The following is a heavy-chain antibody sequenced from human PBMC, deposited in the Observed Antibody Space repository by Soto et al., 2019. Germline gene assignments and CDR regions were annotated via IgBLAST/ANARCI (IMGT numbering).Heavy chain of an antibody. D-gene: IGHD6-19*01. Sequence: SETLSLTCNVSGVTIRGYYWSWIRQPPGKGLEWIGEINHSGSTNYNPSLKSRVTISVDTSKNQFSLKLSSVTAADTAVYYCARGRSSGWLDYWGQGTLVTVSS. J-gene: IGHJ4*02. V-gene: IGHV4-34*01. CDR3: ARGRSSGWLDY. CDR1: GVTIRGYY. CDR2: INHSGST.